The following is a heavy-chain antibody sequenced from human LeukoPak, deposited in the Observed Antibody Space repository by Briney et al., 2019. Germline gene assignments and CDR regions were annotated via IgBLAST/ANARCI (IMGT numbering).Heavy chain of an antibody. CDR1: GFTFSSYA. D-gene: IGHD3-9*01. V-gene: IGHV3-23*01. J-gene: IGHJ4*02. CDR3: AKSARFDWYIDY. Sequence: GSLRLSCAASGFTFSSYAMSWVRQAPGKGLEWVSSISGSGGSTYYADSVKGRFTISRDNSKNTLYLQMNSLRAEDTAVYYCAKSARFDWYIDYWGQGTLVTVSS. CDR2: ISGSGGST.